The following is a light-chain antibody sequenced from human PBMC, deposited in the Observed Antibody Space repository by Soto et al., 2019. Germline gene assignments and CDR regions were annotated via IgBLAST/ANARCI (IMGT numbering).Light chain of an antibody. CDR2: YAS. CDR1: ESVGNN. CDR3: QQYTDWPPIT. J-gene: IGKJ5*01. Sequence: EIMMTQSPATLSVSPGERATLSCRASESVGNNLAWYQQKPGQVPRLLIYYASTRATGIPARFSGSGSGTAFTLTISSLQSEDFALYYCQQYTDWPPITFGQGTRLEIK. V-gene: IGKV3-15*01.